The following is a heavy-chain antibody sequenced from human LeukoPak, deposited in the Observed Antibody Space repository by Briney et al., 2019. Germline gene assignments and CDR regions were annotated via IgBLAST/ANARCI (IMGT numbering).Heavy chain of an antibody. CDR3: ARDGSYNWNDGVDY. CDR1: GXTFTSYG. J-gene: IGHJ4*02. V-gene: IGHV1-18*01. D-gene: IGHD1-1*01. CDR2: ISAYNGNT. Sequence: GAXVKVSCKASGXTFTSYGISWVRQAPGQGLEWMGWISAYNGNTNYAQKLQDRVTMTTDTSTSTAYMELRSLRSDDTAVYYCARDGSYNWNDGVDYWGQGTLVTVSS.